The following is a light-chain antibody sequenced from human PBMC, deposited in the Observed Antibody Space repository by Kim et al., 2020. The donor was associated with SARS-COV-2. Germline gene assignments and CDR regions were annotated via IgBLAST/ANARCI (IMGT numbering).Light chain of an antibody. V-gene: IGLV3-19*01. CDR1: SLRSYY. J-gene: IGLJ3*02. Sequence: SSELTQDPAVSVALGQTVRITCQGDSLRSYYASWYQQKPGQAPVLVIYANNRRPSVFPDRFSGSNSGSTATLTITGAREEDEADYYCNSRDSSGHHLVFGGGTQLTVL. CDR2: ANN. CDR3: NSRDSSGHHLV.